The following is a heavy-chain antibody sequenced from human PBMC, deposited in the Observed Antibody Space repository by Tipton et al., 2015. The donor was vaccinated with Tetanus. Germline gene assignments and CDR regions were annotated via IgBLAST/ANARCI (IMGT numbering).Heavy chain of an antibody. D-gene: IGHD2-21*02. CDR1: GGSISYTNYY. V-gene: IGHV4-39*07. J-gene: IGHJ3*01. CDR2: IYNTGNA. CDR3: ARGPAFCGDDCPSRGGVFDV. Sequence: GLVKPSETLSLTCSVSGGSISYTNYYWGWIRQAPGKGLEWIGSIYNTGNAYSNPSLKSRVTISVDTARNQFSLKLTSVSAADTALYYCARGPAFCGDDCPSRGGVFDVWSPGTLITVSS.